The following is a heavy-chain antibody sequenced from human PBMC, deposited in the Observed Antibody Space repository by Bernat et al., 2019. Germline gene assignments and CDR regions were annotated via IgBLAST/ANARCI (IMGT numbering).Heavy chain of an antibody. CDR1: GFTFSSYG. Sequence: QVQLVESGGGVVQPGRSLRLSCAASGFTFSSYGMHWVRQAPGKGLEWVAVISYDGSNKYYADSVKGRFTISRDNSKNTLYLQMNSLRAEDTAVYCCAKDGLSCSGGSCYSVSAFDIWGQGTMVTVSS. CDR2: ISYDGSNK. CDR3: AKDGLSCSGGSCYSVSAFDI. V-gene: IGHV3-30*18. J-gene: IGHJ3*02. D-gene: IGHD2-15*01.